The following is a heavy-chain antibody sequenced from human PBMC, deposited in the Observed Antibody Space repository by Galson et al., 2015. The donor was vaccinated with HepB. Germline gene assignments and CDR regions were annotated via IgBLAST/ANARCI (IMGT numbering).Heavy chain of an antibody. V-gene: IGHV1-69*06. CDR1: GGTFSSYA. J-gene: IGHJ4*02. CDR2: IIPIFGTA. CDR3: AGDKGGSCLQGAPFDY. Sequence: SVKVSCKASGGTFSSYAISWVRQAPGQGLEWMGGIIPIFGTANYAQKFQGKATITADKSTSTAYMELSSLRSEDTALCYCAGDKGGSCLQGAPFDYWRQGALLTLSS. D-gene: IGHD3-16*01.